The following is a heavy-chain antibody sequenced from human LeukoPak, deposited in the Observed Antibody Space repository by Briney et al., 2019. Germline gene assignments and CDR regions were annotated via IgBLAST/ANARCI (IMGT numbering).Heavy chain of an antibody. D-gene: IGHD2-2*01. J-gene: IGHJ4*02. CDR1: GYTFNTYG. V-gene: IGHV1-18*01. Sequence: ASVRVSCKASGYTFNTYGISWVRQAPGQGREWMGWISSSTGNTKYAQKLQDRVTMTTDTSTSTAYLYLRNLRSDDTAVYYCVRLPLGYCSSTSCLDWGQGTLVTVSS. CDR3: VRLPLGYCSSTSCLD. CDR2: ISSSTGNT.